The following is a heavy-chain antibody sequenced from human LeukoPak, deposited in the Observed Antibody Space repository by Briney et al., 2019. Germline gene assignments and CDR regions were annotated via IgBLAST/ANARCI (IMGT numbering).Heavy chain of an antibody. V-gene: IGHV3-23*01. D-gene: IGHD6-19*01. Sequence: GGSLRLSCAASGYTFTNYAMSWVRQAPGKGLEWVSAIVGGGHTTFYADSVKGRFTISRDNYRNTVSLQMNSLQGEDTAVYYCAKARLSTGWAYNDYWGQGILVRVSS. J-gene: IGHJ4*02. CDR1: GYTFTNYA. CDR3: AKARLSTGWAYNDY. CDR2: IVGGGHTT.